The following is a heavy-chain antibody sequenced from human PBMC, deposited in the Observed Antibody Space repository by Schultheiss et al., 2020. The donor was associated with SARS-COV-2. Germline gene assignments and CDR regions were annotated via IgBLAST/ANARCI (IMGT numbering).Heavy chain of an antibody. CDR1: GYSISSGYY. Sequence: SQTLSLTCAVSGYSISSGYYWGWIRQPPGKGLEWIGSIYHSGSTYYNPSLKSRVTISVDTSKNHFSLELRSVSAADTAMYYCASRTDSSGYWGQGTLVTVSS. J-gene: IGHJ4*02. D-gene: IGHD6-19*01. V-gene: IGHV4-38-2*01. CDR2: IYHSGST. CDR3: ASRTDSSGY.